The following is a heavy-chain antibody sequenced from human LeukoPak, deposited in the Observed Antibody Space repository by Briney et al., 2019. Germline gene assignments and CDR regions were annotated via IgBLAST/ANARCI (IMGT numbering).Heavy chain of an antibody. J-gene: IGHJ4*02. CDR3: AKDITMIVVLLFDY. CDR1: GFTFSSYA. V-gene: IGHV3-23*01. D-gene: IGHD3-22*01. CDR2: ISGSGGST. Sequence: GGSLILSCAASGFTFSSYAMSWVRQAPGKGLEWVSAISGSGGSTYYADSVKGRFTISRDNSKNTLYLQMNSLRAEDTAVYYCAKDITMIVVLLFDYWGQGTLVTVSS.